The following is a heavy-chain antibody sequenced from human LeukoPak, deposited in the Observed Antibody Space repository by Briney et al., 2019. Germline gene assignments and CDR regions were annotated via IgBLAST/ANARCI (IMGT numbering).Heavy chain of an antibody. CDR2: IRYDGSNK. J-gene: IGHJ5*02. D-gene: IGHD6-13*01. CDR3: AKEREGIAAAGALANWFDP. V-gene: IGHV3-30*02. CDR1: GFTFSSYG. Sequence: PGGFLRLSCAASGFTFSSYGMHWVRQAPGKGLEWVAFIRYDGSNKYYADSVKGRFTISRDNAKNSLYLQMNSLRAEDTAVYYCAKEREGIAAAGALANWFDPWGQRTLVTVSS.